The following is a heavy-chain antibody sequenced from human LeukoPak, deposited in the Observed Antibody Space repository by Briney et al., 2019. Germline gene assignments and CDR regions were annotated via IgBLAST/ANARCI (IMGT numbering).Heavy chain of an antibody. CDR1: GFTFSNAW. D-gene: IGHD6-6*01. CDR3: NTAYIDSRP. V-gene: IGHV3-15*01. Sequence: PGGSLRLSCAASGFTFSNAWMSWVRQALVNGLEWVGRIKSKTDGGTPDYAAPVKGRFTISRDDSKNTLYLQMNSLKTEDTAVYYCNTAYIDSRPWGQGTLVTVSS. CDR2: IKSKTDGGTP. J-gene: IGHJ5*02.